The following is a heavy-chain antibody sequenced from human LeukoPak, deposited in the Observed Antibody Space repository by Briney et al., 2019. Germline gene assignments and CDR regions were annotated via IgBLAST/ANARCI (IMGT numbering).Heavy chain of an antibody. Sequence: SETLSLTCTVSGGSISSYYWSWIRQPPGKGLEWIGYIYYSGSTNYNPSLKSRVTISVDTSKNQFSLKLSSVTAADTAVYYCARHPYCSGGSCYPRGTFDIWGQGTMVTVSS. V-gene: IGHV4-59*08. J-gene: IGHJ3*02. CDR3: ARHPYCSGGSCYPRGTFDI. D-gene: IGHD2-15*01. CDR2: IYYSGST. CDR1: GGSISSYY.